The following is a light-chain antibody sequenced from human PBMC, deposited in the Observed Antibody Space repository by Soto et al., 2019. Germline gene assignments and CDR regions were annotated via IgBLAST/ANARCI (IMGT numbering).Light chain of an antibody. CDR2: GAS. CDR1: QSVSNNY. J-gene: IGKJ1*01. V-gene: IGKV3-20*01. Sequence: EIVLTQSPGTLSLSPGERATLSCRASQSVSNNYLAWYHQKPGQVPRLLIYGASNRATGIPDRFSGNGSGTDFTLTIRRLEPEDFAVDYCQQYGSSGTFGQGTKVDIK. CDR3: QQYGSSGT.